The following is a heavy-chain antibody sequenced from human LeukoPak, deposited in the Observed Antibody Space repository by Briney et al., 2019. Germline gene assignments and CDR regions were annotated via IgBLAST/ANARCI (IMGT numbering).Heavy chain of an antibody. J-gene: IGHJ4*02. CDR2: VYYCGST. CDR3: ARVGWNGYFDY. CDR1: GGSISSYY. V-gene: IGHV4-59*01. D-gene: IGHD1-1*01. Sequence: SETLSLTCTVSGGSISSYYWSWIRQPPGKGLEWIGYVYYCGSTNYNPSLKSRVTISVDTSKNQFSLKLSSVTAADTAVYYCARVGWNGYFDYWGPGTLVTVSS.